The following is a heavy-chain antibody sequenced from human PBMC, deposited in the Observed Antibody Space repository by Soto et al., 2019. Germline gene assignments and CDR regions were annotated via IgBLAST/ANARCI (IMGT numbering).Heavy chain of an antibody. V-gene: IGHV3-23*01. J-gene: IGHJ4*02. CDR1: GSTFSSYA. CDR2: ISGSGAGL. D-gene: IGHD3-3*01. Sequence: GGSLRLSCAASGSTFSSYAISWVRQPPGKGLQWVSAISGSGAGLYYADSVKGRFTTSRDKSKNTLYLQMSSLRAEDTAVYYCAKMLYYDFWSGYSHYFDDWGQGTLVTVSS. CDR3: AKMLYYDFWSGYSHYFDD.